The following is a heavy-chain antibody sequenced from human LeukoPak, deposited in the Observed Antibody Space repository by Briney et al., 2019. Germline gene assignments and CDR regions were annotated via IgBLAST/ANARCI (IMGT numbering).Heavy chain of an antibody. V-gene: IGHV4-59*01. D-gene: IGHD5-18*01. CDR3: ARERGYSYGYAFDI. CDR2: MYYSGST. CDR1: GGSISSYY. Sequence: PSETLSLTCTVSGGSISSYYWSWIRQPPGKGLEWIGYMYYSGSTNYNSSLKSRVTISVDTSKNQFSLKLSSVTAADTAVYYYARERGYSYGYAFDIWGQGTMVTVSS. J-gene: IGHJ3*02.